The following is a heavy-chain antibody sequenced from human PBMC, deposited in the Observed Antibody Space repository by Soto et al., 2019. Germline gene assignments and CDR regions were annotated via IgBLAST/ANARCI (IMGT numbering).Heavy chain of an antibody. J-gene: IGHJ4*02. CDR1: GDTFSGYP. CDR2: IIPAFGTT. Sequence: SVKVSCKASGDTFSGYPINWVRQAPGEGLEWMGRIIPAFGTTNDAQRFEGRVTFTADESTNTAYMEWGGLLSEDTAVYYCARDGGFGELKYWGPGTLVTVSS. D-gene: IGHD3-10*01. CDR3: ARDGGFGELKY. V-gene: IGHV1-69*13.